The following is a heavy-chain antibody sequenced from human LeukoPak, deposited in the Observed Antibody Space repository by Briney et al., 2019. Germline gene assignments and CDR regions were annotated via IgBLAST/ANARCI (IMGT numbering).Heavy chain of an antibody. Sequence: SETLSLTCTVSGGSISSYYWSWIRQPAGKGLEWIGRIYTSGSTNYNPSLKSRVTMSVDTSKNQFSLKLSSVTAADTAVYYCAREGGSGYDYSPPSFSDYCYMDVWGKGTTVTVSS. V-gene: IGHV4-4*07. CDR3: AREGGSGYDYSPPSFSDYCYMDV. CDR2: IYTSGST. J-gene: IGHJ6*03. D-gene: IGHD5-12*01. CDR1: GGSISSYY.